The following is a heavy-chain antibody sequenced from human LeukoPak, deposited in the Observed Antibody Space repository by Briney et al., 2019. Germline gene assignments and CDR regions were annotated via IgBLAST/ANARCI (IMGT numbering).Heavy chain of an antibody. D-gene: IGHD3-22*01. CDR2: IYPGDSDT. CDR1: GYSFTSYW. V-gene: IGHV5-51*01. CDR3: ARSITMIVVVALDAFDI. J-gene: IGHJ3*02. Sequence: GESLKISCKGSGYSFTSYWVGWVRQVPGKGLEWMGIIYPGDSDTRYSPSFQGQVTISADKSISTAYLQWSSLKASDTAMYYCARSITMIVVVALDAFDIWGQGTMVTVSS.